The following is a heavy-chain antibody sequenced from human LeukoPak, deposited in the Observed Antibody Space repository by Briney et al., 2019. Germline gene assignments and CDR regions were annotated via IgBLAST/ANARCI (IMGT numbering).Heavy chain of an antibody. CDR1: GFIFSSYS. Sequence: PGGSLRLSCAASGFIFSSYSMSWVRQAPGKGLEWVSSISDSGGSTYYADSVKGRITISRDNSENTLYLQMNSLRAGDTAVYYCAKAGNTAWTAVDCWGQGTLVTVSS. D-gene: IGHD1/OR15-1a*01. CDR2: ISDSGGST. CDR3: AKAGNTAWTAVDC. V-gene: IGHV3-23*01. J-gene: IGHJ4*02.